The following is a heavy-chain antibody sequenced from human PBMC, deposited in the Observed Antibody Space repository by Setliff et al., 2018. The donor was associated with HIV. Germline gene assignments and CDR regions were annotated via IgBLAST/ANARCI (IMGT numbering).Heavy chain of an antibody. CDR1: GYTLTEVS. CDR3: ARVLWPYSSSRFDY. V-gene: IGHV1-24*01. Sequence: ASVKVSCKVSGYTLTEVSVHWVRQAPGKGLEWMGYFDPEDGSTTYAQKFQGRVTMTSDTSTSTAYMELRSLRSDDTAVYYCARVLWPYSSSRFDYWGQGTLVTVSS. J-gene: IGHJ4*02. CDR2: FDPEDGST. D-gene: IGHD6-19*01.